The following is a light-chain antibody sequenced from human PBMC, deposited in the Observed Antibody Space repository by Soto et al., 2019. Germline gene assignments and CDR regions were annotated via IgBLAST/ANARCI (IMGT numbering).Light chain of an antibody. CDR2: LNSDGSH. V-gene: IGLV4-69*01. CDR1: SGHSRYA. CDR3: QTWGTGIQV. Sequence: QLVLTQSPSASASLGASVKLTCTLSSGHSRYAIAWHQQQPEKGPRYLMKLNSDGSHTKGDGIPDRFSGSSSGAERYLTISSLPSEDEADYYCQTWGTGIQVFGGGTKLTVL. J-gene: IGLJ3*02.